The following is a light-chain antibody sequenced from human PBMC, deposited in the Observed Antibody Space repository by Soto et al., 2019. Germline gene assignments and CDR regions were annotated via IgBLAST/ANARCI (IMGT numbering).Light chain of an antibody. V-gene: IGKV1-5*03. CDR1: QSISSW. Sequence: DIHLTQSPSTLSASVGDRVTITCRASQSISSWLAWYQQKPGKAPKLLIYKASTLESGVPSRFSGSGSGTEFTLTISSRQPDDFATYYCQHWVDYMWTFGQGTKVEIK. CDR3: QHWVDYMWT. J-gene: IGKJ1*01. CDR2: KAS.